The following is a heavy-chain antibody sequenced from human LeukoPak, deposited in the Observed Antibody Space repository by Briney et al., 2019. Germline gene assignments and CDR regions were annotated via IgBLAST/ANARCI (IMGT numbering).Heavy chain of an antibody. CDR2: IYSGGST. CDR3: AREDTAMVAFDY. D-gene: IGHD5-18*01. Sequence: GGSLRLSCAASGFTFSSYAMHWVRQAPGKGLEWVSVIYSGGSTYYADSVKGRFTISRDNSKNTLYLQMNSLRAEDTAVYYCAREDTAMVAFDYWGQGTLVTVSS. CDR1: GFTFSSYA. J-gene: IGHJ4*02. V-gene: IGHV3-53*01.